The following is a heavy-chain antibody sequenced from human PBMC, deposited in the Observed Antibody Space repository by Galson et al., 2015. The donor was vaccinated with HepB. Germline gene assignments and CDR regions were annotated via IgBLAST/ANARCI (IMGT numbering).Heavy chain of an antibody. CDR3: ARDYGDYDSHYGMDV. CDR1: GFTVSSNY. D-gene: IGHD4-17*01. J-gene: IGHJ6*02. Sequence: SLRLSCAASGFTVSSNYMSWVRQAPGKGLEWVSVIYSGGSTYYADSVKGRFTISRHNSKNTLYLQMNSLRAEDTAVYYCARDYGDYDSHYGMDVWGQGTTVTVSS. V-gene: IGHV3-53*04. CDR2: IYSGGST.